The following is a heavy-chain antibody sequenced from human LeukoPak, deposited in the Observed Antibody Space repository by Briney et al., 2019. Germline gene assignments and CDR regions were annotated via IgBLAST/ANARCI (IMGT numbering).Heavy chain of an antibody. V-gene: IGHV1-18*01. J-gene: IGHJ4*02. CDR1: GYTFTSYI. Sequence: ASVKVSCKASGYTFTSYIMHWVRQAPGQRLEWMGWISAYNGNTNYAQKLQGRVTMTTDTSTSTAYMELRSLRSDDTAVYYCARGYCSSTSCYSLDYWGQGTLVTVSS. CDR3: ARGYCSSTSCYSLDY. CDR2: ISAYNGNT. D-gene: IGHD2-2*01.